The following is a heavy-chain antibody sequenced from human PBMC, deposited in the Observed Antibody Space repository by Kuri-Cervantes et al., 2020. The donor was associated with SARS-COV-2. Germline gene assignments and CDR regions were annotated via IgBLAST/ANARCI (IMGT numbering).Heavy chain of an antibody. V-gene: IGHV3-30*03. CDR2: ISYDAYNK. CDR3: ASQGAVY. Sequence: GESLKISCAASGFTFSHYGMHWVRQAPGKGLEWVAVISYDAYNKYHADSVKGRFTISRDSSKSTLYLQMNSLRAEDTAVYYCASQGAVYWGQGTLVTVSS. J-gene: IGHJ4*02. CDR1: GFTFSHYG. D-gene: IGHD1-26*01.